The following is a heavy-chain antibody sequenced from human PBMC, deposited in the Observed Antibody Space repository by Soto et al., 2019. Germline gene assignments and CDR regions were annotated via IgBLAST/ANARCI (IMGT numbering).Heavy chain of an antibody. CDR1: GGSFSGYY. CDR2: INHSGST. J-gene: IGHJ6*02. Sequence: PSETLSLTCAVYGGSFSGYYWSWIRQPPGKGLEWIGEINHSGSTNYNPSLKSRVTISVDTPKNQFSLKLNSVTAADTAVYYCARVGGIAVAGTYNYYGMDVWGQGTTVTVSS. CDR3: ARVGGIAVAGTYNYYGMDV. V-gene: IGHV4-34*01. D-gene: IGHD6-19*01.